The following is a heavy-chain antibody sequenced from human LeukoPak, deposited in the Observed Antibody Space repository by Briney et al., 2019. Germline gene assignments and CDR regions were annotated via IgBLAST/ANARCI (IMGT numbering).Heavy chain of an antibody. CDR1: GFTFINYA. J-gene: IGHJ4*02. D-gene: IGHD2-15*01. V-gene: IGHV3-23*01. Sequence: GGSLRLSCAASGFTFINYAMSWVRQAPGKGLEWVSTISGSGGSTFYADSVKGRFTISRDNSKNTLYLQMNSLRAEDTAVYYCARSPEGCSGGSCYNPPDYWGQGTLVTVSS. CDR3: ARSPEGCSGGSCYNPPDY. CDR2: ISGSGGST.